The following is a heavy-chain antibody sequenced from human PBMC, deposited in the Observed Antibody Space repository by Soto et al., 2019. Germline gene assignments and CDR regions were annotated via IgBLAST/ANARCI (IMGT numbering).Heavy chain of an antibody. J-gene: IGHJ3*02. V-gene: IGHV1-18*01. CDR1: GYTFTTCG. CDR3: ARVFLMVVAATQVSAFDI. D-gene: IGHD2-15*01. Sequence: ASVKVSCKAPGYTFTTCGFSWVRQAPGQGLDWMGWIGPYTGVTNYAQKFQGRVTMTTDTSTSTAYMELRSLTSDDTAVYYCARVFLMVVAATQVSAFDIWGQGTMVTVSS. CDR2: IGPYTGVT.